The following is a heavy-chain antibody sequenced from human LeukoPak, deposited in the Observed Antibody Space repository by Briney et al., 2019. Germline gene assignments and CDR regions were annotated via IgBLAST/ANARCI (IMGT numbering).Heavy chain of an antibody. J-gene: IGHJ4*02. CDR1: GFTFSAYW. Sequence: GGSLRLSCAASGFTFSAYWMHWVRQGPGKGLLWVSHITGDGSNTNYADSVKGRFTISRDNAKNTLYLQLNSLRPEDSVVYYCARSGDGDFDSWGQGTLVTVSS. CDR3: ARSGDGDFDS. CDR2: ITGDGSNT. V-gene: IGHV3-74*01. D-gene: IGHD1-26*01.